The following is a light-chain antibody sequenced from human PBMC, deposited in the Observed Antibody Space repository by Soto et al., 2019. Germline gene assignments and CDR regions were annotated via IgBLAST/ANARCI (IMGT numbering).Light chain of an antibody. J-gene: IGKJ4*01. CDR2: AAS. CDR3: QKYNSAPLT. Sequence: IQLTQSPSSLSASVGDRATITCRASLPISSCFAWYHQKPGNNPPLLIYAASTLQAGVPPRFSGSGSATNFSPTISSLQPQDVSAYYCQKYNSAPLTFGGGTKVDIK. V-gene: IGKV1-27*01. CDR1: LPISSC.